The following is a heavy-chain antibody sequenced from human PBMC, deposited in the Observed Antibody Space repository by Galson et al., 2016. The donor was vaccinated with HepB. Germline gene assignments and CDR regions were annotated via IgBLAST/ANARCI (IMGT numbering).Heavy chain of an antibody. D-gene: IGHD2-2*01. Sequence: SLRLSCAASGFTFSSYVMTWVRQAPGKGLEWVSAINPTGVTTYYADSVNGRFTISRDNSKNTLYLQMNSLRVEDTAVYYCARGTETSWYGQFDYWGQGTLVTVSS. CDR1: GFTFSSYV. V-gene: IGHV3-23*01. J-gene: IGHJ4*02. CDR2: INPTGVTT. CDR3: ARGTETSWYGQFDY.